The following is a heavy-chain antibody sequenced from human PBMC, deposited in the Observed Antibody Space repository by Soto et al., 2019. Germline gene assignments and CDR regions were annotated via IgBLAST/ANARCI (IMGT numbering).Heavy chain of an antibody. CDR3: ARIRFGSGSYSIAPGRDYYYGMDV. V-gene: IGHV2-70*01. J-gene: IGHJ6*02. CDR1: GFSLSTSGMC. CDR2: IDWDDDK. D-gene: IGHD3-10*01. Sequence: SGPTLVNPTQTLTLTCTFSGFSLSTSGMCVSWIRQPPGKALEWLALIDWDDDKYYSTSLKTRLTISKDTSKNQVVLTMTNMDPVDTATYYCARIRFGSGSYSIAPGRDYYYGMDVWGQGTTVTVSS.